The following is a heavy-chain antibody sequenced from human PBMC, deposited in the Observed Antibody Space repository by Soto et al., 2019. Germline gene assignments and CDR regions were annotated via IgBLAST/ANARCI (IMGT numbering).Heavy chain of an antibody. V-gene: IGHV1-69*02. Sequence: KVSCKTSGGTYRSYTSSWGRQTHGQGLEWMGRIIPILGIANYAQKFQGRVTITADKSTSTAYMELSSLRSEDTAVYYCARSYCSGGSCPNYYYYYMDVWGKGATVTVS. CDR3: ARSYCSGGSCPNYYYYYMDV. J-gene: IGHJ6*03. CDR2: IIPILGIA. CDR1: GGTYRSYT. D-gene: IGHD2-15*01.